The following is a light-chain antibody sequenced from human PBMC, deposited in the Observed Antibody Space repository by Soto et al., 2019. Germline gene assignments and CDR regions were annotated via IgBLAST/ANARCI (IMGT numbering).Light chain of an antibody. CDR2: GVS. J-gene: IGKJ2*01. V-gene: IGKV1-16*01. Sequence: DIQMTQSPSSLSASVGDRVTITCRASQGIDIDLAWFQQKPGKASESLMYGVSTLQSEVPSRFSGRGFGPEFALTISRLQPEDFAAYNCHQYNGYPLPFGQGTKLEI. CDR1: QGIDID. CDR3: HQYNGYPLP.